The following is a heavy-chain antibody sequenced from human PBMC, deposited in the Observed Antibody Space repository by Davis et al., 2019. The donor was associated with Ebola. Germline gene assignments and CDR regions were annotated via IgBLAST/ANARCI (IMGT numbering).Heavy chain of an antibody. Sequence: PGGSLRLSCAASGFTFSSYGMHWVRQAPGKGLEWVAVISYDGSNKYYADSVKGRFTISRDNSKNTLYLQMNSLRAEDTAVYYCAKGGYYDSSGYYLFDYWGQGTLVTVSS. J-gene: IGHJ4*02. V-gene: IGHV3-30*18. CDR3: AKGGYYDSSGYYLFDY. D-gene: IGHD3-22*01. CDR2: ISYDGSNK. CDR1: GFTFSSYG.